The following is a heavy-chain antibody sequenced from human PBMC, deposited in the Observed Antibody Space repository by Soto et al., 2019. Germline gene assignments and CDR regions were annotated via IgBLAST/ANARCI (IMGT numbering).Heavy chain of an antibody. J-gene: IGHJ4*02. CDR3: AKGHYGILTGYYPCDY. CDR2: ISGSGGST. CDR1: GFTVNSYA. Sequence: AGCLRLCCAASGFTVNSYAMSWALQDPGKGLEWVSAISGSGGSTYYADSVKGRFTISRDNSKNTLYLQMNSLRAEDTAVYYCAKGHYGILTGYYPCDYWGQGTLVTVSS. D-gene: IGHD3-9*01. V-gene: IGHV3-23*01.